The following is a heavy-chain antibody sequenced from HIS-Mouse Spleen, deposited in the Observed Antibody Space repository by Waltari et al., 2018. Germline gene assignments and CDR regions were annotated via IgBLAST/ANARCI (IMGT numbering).Heavy chain of an antibody. J-gene: IGHJ4*02. V-gene: IGHV3-11*05. Sequence: GRLTISRDNAKNSLYLQVNSLRAEDMTVYYCVRGRVYGGTQLWFDYWGQGTLVTVSS. CDR3: VRGRVYGGTQLWFDY. D-gene: IGHD5-18*01.